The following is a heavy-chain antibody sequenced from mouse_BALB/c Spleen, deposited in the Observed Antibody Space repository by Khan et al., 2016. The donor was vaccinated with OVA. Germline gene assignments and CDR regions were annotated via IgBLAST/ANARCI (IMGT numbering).Heavy chain of an antibody. Sequence: EVQLQESGPSLVQPSQTLSLTCSVTGDSITSGFWSWVRKFPGNKLEYRGYMIYSGYTYYNPSLKGRFSITRHTSKNQYYLQLNSVTTEDTATYXCARSTYKYAFAYWGQGALVTVSA. V-gene: IGHV3-8*02. CDR2: MIYSGYT. J-gene: IGHJ3*01. D-gene: IGHD1-3*01. CDR3: ARSTYKYAFAY. CDR1: GDSITSGF.